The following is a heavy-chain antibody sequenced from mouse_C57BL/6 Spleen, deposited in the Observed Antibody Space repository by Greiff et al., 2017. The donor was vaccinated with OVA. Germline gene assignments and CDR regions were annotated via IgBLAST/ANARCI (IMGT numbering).Heavy chain of an antibody. CDR3: ARRMYGSSSFAY. Sequence: QVQLQQPGAELVRPGSSVKLSCKASGYTFPSYWMDWVKQRPGQGLEWIGNIYPSDSETHYNQKFKDKATLTVDKSSSTAYMQLSSLTSEDSAVYYCARRMYGSSSFAYWGQGTLVTVAA. J-gene: IGHJ3*01. V-gene: IGHV1-61*01. CDR1: GYTFPSYW. D-gene: IGHD1-1*01. CDR2: IYPSDSET.